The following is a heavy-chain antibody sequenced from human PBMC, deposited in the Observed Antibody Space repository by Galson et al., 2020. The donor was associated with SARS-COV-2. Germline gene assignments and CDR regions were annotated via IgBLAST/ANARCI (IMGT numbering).Heavy chain of an antibody. V-gene: IGHV4-31*03. J-gene: IGHJ6*02. CDR2: TYYSGSP. CDR3: ARQFGVVLWGGGGMDV. CDR1: GGSISSGGYY. Sequence: SETLSIICTVSGGSISSGGYYWSWIRQHPGTGLEWIGHTYYSGSPYYNPSLKSRVTISVDTSKNQFSLKLSSVTAADTAVYYCARQFGVVLWGGGGMDVWGQGTTVTVSS. D-gene: IGHD3-3*01.